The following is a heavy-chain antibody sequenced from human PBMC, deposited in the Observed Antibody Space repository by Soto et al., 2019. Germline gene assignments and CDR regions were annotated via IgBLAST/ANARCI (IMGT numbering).Heavy chain of an antibody. J-gene: IGHJ4*02. CDR1: GGSISSGGYS. CDR3: ARGMTTVTTFDV. D-gene: IGHD4-17*01. V-gene: IGHV4-30-2*01. Sequence: SETLSLTCAVSGGSISSGGYSCNWIRQPPGKGLEWIGYIYHSGSTYYNPSLKSRVTISVDRSKNQFSLKLSSVTAADTAVYYCARGMTTVTTFDVWGQGTRVTVSS. CDR2: IYHSGST.